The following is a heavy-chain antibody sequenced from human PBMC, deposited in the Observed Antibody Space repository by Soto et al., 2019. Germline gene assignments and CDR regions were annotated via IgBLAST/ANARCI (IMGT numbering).Heavy chain of an antibody. CDR2: ISSSSSYI. CDR1: GFTFSSYS. Sequence: EVQLVESGGGLVKPGGSLRLSCAASGFTFSSYSMNWVRQAPGKGLEWVSSISSSSSYIYYADSVKGRFTISRDNAKNSLYLQMNSLRAEDTAVYYCATIIVGATMYYYGMDVWGQGTTVTVSS. D-gene: IGHD1-26*01. J-gene: IGHJ6*02. CDR3: ATIIVGATMYYYGMDV. V-gene: IGHV3-21*01.